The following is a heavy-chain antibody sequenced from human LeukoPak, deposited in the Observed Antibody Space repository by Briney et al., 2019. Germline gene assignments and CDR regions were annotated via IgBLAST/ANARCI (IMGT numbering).Heavy chain of an antibody. Sequence: GESLKISCKDSPYYFINFWIGWVRQVPGKGLEWMGIIYPADSDTRYNPSFQGHVTISADRSASTAYLQWHSLKASDTAIYYCARGINDEYFQSWGQGTLVTVSS. D-gene: IGHD2/OR15-2a*01. CDR3: ARGINDEYFQS. J-gene: IGHJ1*01. CDR2: IYPADSDT. V-gene: IGHV5-51*01. CDR1: PYYFINFW.